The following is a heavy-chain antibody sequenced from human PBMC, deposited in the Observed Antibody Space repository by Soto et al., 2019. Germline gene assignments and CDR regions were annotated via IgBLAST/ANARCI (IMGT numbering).Heavy chain of an antibody. D-gene: IGHD1-20*01. CDR1: GGTFSSYA. V-gene: IGHV1-69*01. CDR2: IIPIFGTA. J-gene: IGHJ3*02. CDR3: ARVAGIQDDAFDI. Sequence: QVQLVQSGAEVKKPGSSVKVSCKASGGTFSSYAISWVRQAPGQGLEWMGGIIPIFGTAIYAQNFQGRVTITADDSTSTAYMELSSLSSEDTAVYYCARVAGIQDDAFDIWGQGTMVTVSS.